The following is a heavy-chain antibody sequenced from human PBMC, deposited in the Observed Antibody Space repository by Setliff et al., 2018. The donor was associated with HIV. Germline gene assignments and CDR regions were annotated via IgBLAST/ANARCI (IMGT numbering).Heavy chain of an antibody. J-gene: IGHJ4*02. CDR3: AREENYGGCL. CDR1: GGSISSGDYY. Sequence: KTSETLSLTCTVSGGSISSGDYYWSWIRQPPGKGLEWIGYIYYSGSTYYNPSLKSRVTISVDTSKNQFSLKLSPVTAADTAVYYCAREENYGGCLWGQGTLVTVSS. V-gene: IGHV4-30-4*08. CDR2: IYYSGST. D-gene: IGHD4-17*01.